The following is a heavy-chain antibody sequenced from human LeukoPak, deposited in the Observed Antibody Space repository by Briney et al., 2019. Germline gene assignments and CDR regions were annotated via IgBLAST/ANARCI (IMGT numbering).Heavy chain of an antibody. V-gene: IGHV4-4*07. D-gene: IGHD3-22*01. Sequence: PSETLSLTCTVSGGSISSYYWSWIRQPAGKGLEWIGRIYTSGSTNYNPSLKRRGTMSVDTSKNQLSLRLSSVSAADTAVYYCARGPGYDSSGYYYYFDYWGQGTLVTVSS. CDR2: IYTSGST. CDR1: GGSISSYY. CDR3: ARGPGYDSSGYYYYFDY. J-gene: IGHJ4*02.